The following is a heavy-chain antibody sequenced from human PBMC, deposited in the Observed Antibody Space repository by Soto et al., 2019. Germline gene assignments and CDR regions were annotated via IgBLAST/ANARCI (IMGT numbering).Heavy chain of an antibody. D-gene: IGHD3-22*01. Sequence: KTSETLSLTCTVSGDSVSSGSYYWSWIRQAPGKGLEWIGYIQSSGIPNYNPSLKSRVTMSLDTSKNQFSLNLSSVTAADTAVYYCARTNSRGHWAAWFWGQGTLVTVSS. J-gene: IGHJ4*02. CDR1: GDSVSSGSYY. CDR2: IQSSGIP. V-gene: IGHV4-61*01. CDR3: ARTNSRGHWAAWF.